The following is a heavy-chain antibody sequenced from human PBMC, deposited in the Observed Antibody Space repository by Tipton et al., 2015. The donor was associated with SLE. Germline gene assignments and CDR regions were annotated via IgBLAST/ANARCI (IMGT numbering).Heavy chain of an antibody. J-gene: IGHJ2*01. D-gene: IGHD6-6*01. Sequence: TLSLTCTVSGASTNTKYWTWIRQSPGKGLEWIGYANRNEGTKIKSSLERRVTISLDTSRSQFSLRLSSVTAADTAVYYCARQVVRIFVGYFDLWGRGTLVTVSS. CDR2: ANRNEGT. CDR1: GASTNTKY. CDR3: ARQVVRIFVGYFDL. V-gene: IGHV4-59*13.